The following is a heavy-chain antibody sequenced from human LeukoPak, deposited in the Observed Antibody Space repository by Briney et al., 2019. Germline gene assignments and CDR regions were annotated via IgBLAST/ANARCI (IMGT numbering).Heavy chain of an antibody. CDR1: GGTFSTFG. D-gene: IGHD5-18*01. J-gene: IGHJ4*02. CDR2: IIPMSGTV. CDR3: ARGRGEGYTYGRYYFDY. V-gene: IGHV1-69*06. Sequence: ASAKVSCKASGGTFSTFGISWVRQAPGHGLEWMGGIIPMSGTVNNAQKFQGRVTITADKSTGTAYMELSSLRSDDTAVYYGARGRGEGYTYGRYYFDYWGQGTLVTVSS.